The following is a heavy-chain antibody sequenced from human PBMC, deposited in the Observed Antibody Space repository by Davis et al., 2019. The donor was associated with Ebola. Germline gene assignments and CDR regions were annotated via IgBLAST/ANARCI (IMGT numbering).Heavy chain of an antibody. V-gene: IGHV3-11*01. Sequence: GGSLRLSCAASGFTFSDYYMSWIRQAPGKGLEWVSYISSSGSTIYYADSVKGRFTISRDNAKNSLYLQMNSLRAEDTAVYYCARELAYCGGDCYLDAFDIWGQGTMVTVSS. J-gene: IGHJ3*02. CDR2: ISSSGSTI. D-gene: IGHD2-21*02. CDR3: ARELAYCGGDCYLDAFDI. CDR1: GFTFSDYY.